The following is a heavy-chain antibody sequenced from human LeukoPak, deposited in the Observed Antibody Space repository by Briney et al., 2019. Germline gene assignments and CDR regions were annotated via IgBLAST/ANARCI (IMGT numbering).Heavy chain of an antibody. D-gene: IGHD1-1*01. CDR1: GDFITNRY. Sequence: PSENLSLNCSVSGDFITNRYWSWVRQSAGQGLEWIGRISTRGNTNYNHSLKSRVTMSVDTSNKPFSLKLTSVTAADTAVYYCVRNWDYWGQGTLVTVSS. CDR3: VRNWDY. CDR2: ISTRGNT. J-gene: IGHJ4*02. V-gene: IGHV4-4*07.